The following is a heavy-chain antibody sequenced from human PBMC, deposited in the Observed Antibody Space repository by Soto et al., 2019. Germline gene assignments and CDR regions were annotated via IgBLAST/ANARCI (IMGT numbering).Heavy chain of an antibody. J-gene: IGHJ6*02. D-gene: IGHD2-21*01. CDR3: ARGLWGMDA. CDR1: GFTFSSYG. Sequence: QVQLVESGGGVVQPGRSLRLSCAASGFTFSSYGMHWVRQAPGKGLEWVAVIWYDGSNKYYADSVKGRFTISRDNSKNTLYLQMNSLRAEDTAVYYCARGLWGMDAWGQGTTVTVSS. CDR2: IWYDGSNK. V-gene: IGHV3-33*01.